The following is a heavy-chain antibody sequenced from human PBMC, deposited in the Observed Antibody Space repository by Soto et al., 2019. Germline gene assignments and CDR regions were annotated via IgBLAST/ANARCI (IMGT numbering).Heavy chain of an antibody. CDR2: ISSSSSYI. J-gene: IGHJ6*03. CDR1: GFTFSSYS. Sequence: PGGSVRLSCAASGFTFSSYSMNWVRQAPGKGLEWVSSISSSSSYIYYADSVKGRFTISRDNAKNSLYLQMNSLRAEDTAVYYCARGFPLGGVSLTANYYYYYMDVWRKGTTVTVSS. D-gene: IGHD3-16*01. CDR3: ARGFPLGGVSLTANYYYYYMDV. V-gene: IGHV3-21*01.